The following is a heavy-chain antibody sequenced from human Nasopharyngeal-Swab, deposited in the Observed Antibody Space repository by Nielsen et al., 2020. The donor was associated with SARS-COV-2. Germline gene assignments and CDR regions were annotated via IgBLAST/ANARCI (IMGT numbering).Heavy chain of an antibody. CDR1: GFTFSSYW. V-gene: IGHV3-7*03. J-gene: IGHJ6*03. Sequence: GESLKISCAASGFTFSSYWMSWVRQAPGKGLEWVANIKQDGSEKYYVDSVKGRFTISRDNAKNSLYLQMNSLRAEDTALYYCAKARYPHSAVYYNYYFDVWGKGTTVTVSS. CDR2: IKQDGSEK. CDR3: AKARYPHSAVYYNYYFDV. D-gene: IGHD1-14*01.